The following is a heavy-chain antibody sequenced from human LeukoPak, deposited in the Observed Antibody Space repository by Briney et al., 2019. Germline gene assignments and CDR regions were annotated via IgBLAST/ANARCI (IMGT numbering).Heavy chain of an antibody. CDR1: GFTFSSYA. CDR2: ISGSAIST. CDR3: ANDKALDY. J-gene: IGHJ4*02. V-gene: IGHV3-23*01. Sequence: GGSLRLSCAASGFTFSSYAMSWIRQAPGKGLEWVSSISGSAISTYYADSVKGRFTISRDNSKNTLYLQMNSLRAEDTAVYYCANDKALDYWGQGTLVTVSS.